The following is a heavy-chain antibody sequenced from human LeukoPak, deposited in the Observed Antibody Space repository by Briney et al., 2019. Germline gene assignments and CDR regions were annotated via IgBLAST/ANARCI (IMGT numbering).Heavy chain of an antibody. CDR1: GDSIRSGSFH. J-gene: IGHJ1*01. CDR3: AKSWGYAANSLHIQH. CDR2: IYNTGST. Sequence: RSSETLSLTCSVSGDSIRSGSFHWNWIRQPVGKGLEWIGRIYNTGSTDYNPSLKSRVTMSVDTSNNQFSLKLTSVTAADTAVYYCAKSWGYAANSLHIQHWGQGARVIVSA. V-gene: IGHV4-61*02. D-gene: IGHD4-23*01.